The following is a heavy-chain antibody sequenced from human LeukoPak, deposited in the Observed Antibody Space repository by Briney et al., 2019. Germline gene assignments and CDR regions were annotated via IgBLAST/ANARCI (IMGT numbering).Heavy chain of an antibody. D-gene: IGHD6-19*01. CDR1: GGSISSSSHY. V-gene: IGHV4-39*07. Sequence: PSETLSLTCTVSGGSISSSSHYWGWIRQPPGKGLEWIGSIFYSGSTYSNSGSTYYNPSLRSRVTISVDTSKNQFSLKLISVTATDTAVYFCARIGSGWGEIDYWGQGTLVTVSS. CDR3: ARIGSGWGEIDY. CDR2: IFYSGSTYSNSGST. J-gene: IGHJ4*02.